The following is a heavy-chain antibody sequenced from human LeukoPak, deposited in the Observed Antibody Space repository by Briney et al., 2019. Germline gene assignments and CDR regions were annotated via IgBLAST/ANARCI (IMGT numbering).Heavy chain of an antibody. J-gene: IGHJ4*02. Sequence: GGSLRLSCVASGFTFSSYGMHWVRQAPGRGLEWVAFIRYDGSNKYYVDSVKGRFTISKDNSKNTLHLQMNSLRAEDTAFYYCAKDSGYTSSWYFGDYWGQGTLVTVSS. CDR3: AKDSGYTSSWYFGDY. V-gene: IGHV3-30*02. D-gene: IGHD6-13*01. CDR2: IRYDGSNK. CDR1: GFTFSSYG.